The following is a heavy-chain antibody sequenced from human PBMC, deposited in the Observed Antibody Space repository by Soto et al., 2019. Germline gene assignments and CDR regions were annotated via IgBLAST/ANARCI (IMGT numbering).Heavy chain of an antibody. CDR1: GYTFTGYY. V-gene: IGHV1-2*04. J-gene: IGHJ4*02. D-gene: IGHD2-2*01. CDR3: ARGLTRYCSSTSCYEPFDY. CDR2: INPNSGGT. Sequence: ASVKVSCKASGYTFTGYYMHWVRQAPGQGLEWMGWINPNSGGTNYAQKFQGWVTMTRDTSISTAYMELSRLRSDDTAVYYCARGLTRYCSSTSCYEPFDYWGQGTLVTVSS.